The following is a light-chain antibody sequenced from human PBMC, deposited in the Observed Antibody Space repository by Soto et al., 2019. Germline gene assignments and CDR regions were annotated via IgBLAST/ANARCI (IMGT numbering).Light chain of an antibody. J-gene: IGKJ5*01. CDR3: QQRSNWIT. CDR2: GAS. CDR1: QSVSNTY. Sequence: EIVLTQSPATLSLSPGERATLSFRASQSVSNTYLAWYQQKPGQAPRLLIYGASSRATGIPDRFAGSGSGTDFTLTISRLEPEDFAIYYCQQRSNWITFGQGTRLEIK. V-gene: IGKV3D-20*02.